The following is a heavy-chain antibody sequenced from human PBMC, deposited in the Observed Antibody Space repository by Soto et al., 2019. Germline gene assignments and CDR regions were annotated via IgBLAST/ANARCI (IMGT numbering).Heavy chain of an antibody. CDR3: ARDAQYSSRWHPIDY. Sequence: QVQLVQSGAEVKKPGASVKVYCKASGYTFTDYGISWVGQAPGQGLEWMGWIHTYNGNTNYAQKVQGRVIMTTDSSTSTAYMELRSLRSDDTAVYYCARDAQYSSRWHPIDYWGQGTLVTVSS. CDR2: IHTYNGNT. J-gene: IGHJ4*02. CDR1: GYTFTDYG. D-gene: IGHD6-19*01. V-gene: IGHV1-18*01.